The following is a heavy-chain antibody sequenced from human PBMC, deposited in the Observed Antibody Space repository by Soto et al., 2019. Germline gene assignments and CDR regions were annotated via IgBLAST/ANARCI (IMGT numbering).Heavy chain of an antibody. J-gene: IGHJ4*02. CDR3: AKEPYYYDSSGYYNY. CDR1: GFTFSSYG. Sequence: GGSLRLSCASSGFTFSSYGMHLVRQAPGKGLEWVAVISYDGSNKYYADSVKGRFTISRDNSKNTLYLQMNSLRAEDTAVYYCAKEPYYYDSSGYYNYWGQGTLVTVSS. D-gene: IGHD3-22*01. CDR2: ISYDGSNK. V-gene: IGHV3-30*18.